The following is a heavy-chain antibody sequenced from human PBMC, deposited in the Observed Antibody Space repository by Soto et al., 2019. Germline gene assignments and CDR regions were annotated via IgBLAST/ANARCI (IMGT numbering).Heavy chain of an antibody. Sequence: ASVKVSCKASGNTVPDYAIHWVRQAPGQRLKWMGRIIGSNGNTYYSEHFQGRVTFTTDKSTSTAYMELSSLTSEDTAVYYCASHPNSDSSGYYYPPYYFDYWGQGTLVTVSS. J-gene: IGHJ4*02. CDR2: IIGSNGNT. CDR1: GNTVPDYA. CDR3: ASHPNSDSSGYYYPPYYFDY. V-gene: IGHV1-3*01. D-gene: IGHD3-22*01.